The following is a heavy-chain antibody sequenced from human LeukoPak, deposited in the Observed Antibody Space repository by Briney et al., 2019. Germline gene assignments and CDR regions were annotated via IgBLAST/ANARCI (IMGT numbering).Heavy chain of an antibody. CDR1: GFTVRSNY. J-gene: IGHJ4*02. D-gene: IGHD5-12*01. Sequence: GGSLRLSCAASGFTVRSNYMIWVRQAPGKGLEWVSVIYSGGGTYYADSVKGRFTISRDNSKNTLYLQMDSLRAEDTAVYYCASPGGGLRLGFWGQGTLVTVPS. CDR3: ASPGGGLRLGF. V-gene: IGHV3-53*01. CDR2: IYSGGGT.